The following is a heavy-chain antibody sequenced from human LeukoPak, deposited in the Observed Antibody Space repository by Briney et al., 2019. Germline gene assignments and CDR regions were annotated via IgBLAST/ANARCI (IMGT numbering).Heavy chain of an antibody. Sequence: SETLSLTSAVYGGSFSGYYWSWIRQPPGKGLEWIGEINHSGSTNYNPSLKSRVTISVDTSKNQFSLKLSSVTAADTAVYYCARGRARGYSTVGWFDPWGQGTLVTVSS. CDR2: INHSGST. V-gene: IGHV4-34*01. D-gene: IGHD6-13*01. CDR1: GGSFSGYY. J-gene: IGHJ5*02. CDR3: ARGRARGYSTVGWFDP.